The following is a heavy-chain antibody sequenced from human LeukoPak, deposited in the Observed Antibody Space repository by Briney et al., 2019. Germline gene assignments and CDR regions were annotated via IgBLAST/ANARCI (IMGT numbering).Heavy chain of an antibody. CDR2: ISGGDSTI. Sequence: GRSLRLPCAASRHIFSIYEMNWVRRAPGKGLEWVSYISGGDSTIYYADSVKGRFTISRDNAKNSLYLQMNSLRAEDTAVYYCARDTPPSYYHYMDVWGKGTTVTVSS. CDR3: ARDTPPSYYHYMDV. V-gene: IGHV3-48*03. CDR1: RHIFSIYE. J-gene: IGHJ6*03.